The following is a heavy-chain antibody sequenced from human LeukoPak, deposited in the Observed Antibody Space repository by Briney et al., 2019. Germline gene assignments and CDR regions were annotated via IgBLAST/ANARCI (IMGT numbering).Heavy chain of an antibody. D-gene: IGHD2-2*03. CDR2: IIPIFGTA. V-gene: IGHV1-69*13. Sequence: GASVKVSCKASGGTFSSYAISWVRQAPGQGLEWMGRIIPIFGTANYAQKFQGRVTITADESTSTAYMELSSLRSEDTAVYYCARDLGIVVVPAAHNWFDPWGQGTLVTVSS. CDR3: ARDLGIVVVPAAHNWFDP. CDR1: GGTFSSYA. J-gene: IGHJ5*02.